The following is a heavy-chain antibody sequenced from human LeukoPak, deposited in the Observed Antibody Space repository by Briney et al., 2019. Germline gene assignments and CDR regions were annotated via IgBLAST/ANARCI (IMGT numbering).Heavy chain of an antibody. CDR1: GGTFSSYA. CDR2: IIPIFGTA. J-gene: IGHJ4*02. CDR3: ATRDRWLQFPFDY. D-gene: IGHD5-24*01. V-gene: IGHV1-69*05. Sequence: RASVKVSCKASGGTFSSYAISWVRQAPGQGLEWMGGIIPIFGTANYAQKFQGRVTITTDESTSTAYMELSSLRSEDTVVYYCATRDRWLQFPFDYWGQGTLVTVSS.